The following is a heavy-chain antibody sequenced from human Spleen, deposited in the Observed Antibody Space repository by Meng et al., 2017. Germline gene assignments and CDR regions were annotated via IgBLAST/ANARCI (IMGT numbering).Heavy chain of an antibody. J-gene: IGHJ5*02. CDR2: INTDGRIT. D-gene: IGHD2-15*01. CDR1: GFTFNSYW. CDR3: VRDRDQNDAAPFDP. V-gene: IGHV3-74*01. Sequence: ELQLLASGGGLVQPGGSLRLPCAASGFTFNSYWMHWVRQAPGKGLMWVSRINTDGRITSYADSVKGRFIIFRDNAENTLYLQMNSLRDEDTAVYHCVRDRDQNDAAPFDPWGQGTLVTVSS.